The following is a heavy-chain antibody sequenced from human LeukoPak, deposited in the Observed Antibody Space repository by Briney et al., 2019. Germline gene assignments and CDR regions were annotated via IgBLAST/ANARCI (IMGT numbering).Heavy chain of an antibody. CDR2: IYYSGTT. CDR3: ASLELIGEKRGAFHT. J-gene: IGHJ3*02. CDR1: GGSFSGYY. D-gene: IGHD1-26*01. V-gene: IGHV4-59*01. Sequence: SETLSLTCAVYGGSFSGYYWSWIRQPPGKELEWIGYIYYSGTTNYNPSLNSRVTISLDASNKQLSLTLNSVTAADTAVYYCASLELIGEKRGAFHTWGQGTMVTVSS.